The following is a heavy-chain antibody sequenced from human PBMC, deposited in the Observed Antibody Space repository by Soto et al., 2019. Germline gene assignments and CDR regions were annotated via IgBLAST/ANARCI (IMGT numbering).Heavy chain of an antibody. CDR2: ISSSSSYL. D-gene: IGHD3-10*01. CDR3: ARDAGVLLWFGESGMDV. J-gene: IGHJ6*02. Sequence: GGSLRLSCAASGFTFSSYSMNWVRQAPGKGLEWVSSISSSSSYLYYTDSVKGRFTISRDNAKYSLYLQMNSLRAEDTAVYYWARDAGVLLWFGESGMDVWGQGTAVTVSS. V-gene: IGHV3-21*01. CDR1: GFTFSSYS.